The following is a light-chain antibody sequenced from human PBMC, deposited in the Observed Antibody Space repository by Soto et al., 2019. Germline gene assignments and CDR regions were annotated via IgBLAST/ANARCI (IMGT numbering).Light chain of an antibody. Sequence: QSFLTQPRSVSGSPGQSVTISCTGTGNDVGAYNYVSWYQQHPGIPPKLMIYDVAIWPSGVPDRFSGSKSGNTASLTISGLQAEDEADYLCRSYAGGXTYLFGTGTKVXV. CDR3: RSYAGGXTYL. J-gene: IGLJ1*01. CDR1: GNDVGAYNY. V-gene: IGLV2-11*01. CDR2: DVA.